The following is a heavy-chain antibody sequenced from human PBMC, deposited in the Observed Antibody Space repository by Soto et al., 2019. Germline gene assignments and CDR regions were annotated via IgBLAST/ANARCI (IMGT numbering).Heavy chain of an antibody. D-gene: IGHD2-21*02. V-gene: IGHV3-43*01. CDR2: ISWDGGST. CDR1: GFTFDDYT. CDR3: AKDGATHGSKVVTAIRPYYYGMDV. Sequence: GGSLRLSCAASGFTFDDYTMHWVRQAPGKGLEWVSLISWDGGSTYYADSVKGRFTISRDNSKNSLYLQMNSLRTEDTALYYCAKDGATHGSKVVTAIRPYYYGMDVWGQGTTVTVSS. J-gene: IGHJ6*02.